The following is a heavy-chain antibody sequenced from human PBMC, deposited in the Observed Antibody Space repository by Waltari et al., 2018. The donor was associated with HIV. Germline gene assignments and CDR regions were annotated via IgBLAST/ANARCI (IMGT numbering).Heavy chain of an antibody. D-gene: IGHD4-17*01. CDR2: FDPEDGET. CDR1: GYTLTALS. Sequence: QVQLVQSGAEVKKPGASVKVSCKVSGYTLTALSMHWVRQAPGKGLEWMGGFDPEDGETIYAQKFQGRVTMTEDTSTDTAYMELSSLRSEDTAVYYCATGPTLTTVTTNGFDLWGRGTLVTVSS. V-gene: IGHV1-24*01. CDR3: ATGPTLTTVTTNGFDL. J-gene: IGHJ2*01.